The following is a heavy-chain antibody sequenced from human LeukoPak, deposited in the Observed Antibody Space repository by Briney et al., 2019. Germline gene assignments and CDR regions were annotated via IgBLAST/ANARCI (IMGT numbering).Heavy chain of an antibody. CDR3: AKDRACSGGSCYLPDAFDI. Sequence: GGSLRLSCATSGFTLSSYEMNWVRQAPGKGLEWVSAISGSGGSTYYADSVKGRFTISRDNSKNTLYLQMNSLRAEDTAVYYCAKDRACSGGSCYLPDAFDIWGQGTMVTVSS. D-gene: IGHD2-15*01. CDR1: GFTLSSYE. J-gene: IGHJ3*02. CDR2: ISGSGGST. V-gene: IGHV3-23*01.